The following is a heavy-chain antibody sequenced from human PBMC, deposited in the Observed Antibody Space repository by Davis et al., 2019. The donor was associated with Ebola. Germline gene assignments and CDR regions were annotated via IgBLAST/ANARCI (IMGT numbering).Heavy chain of an antibody. Sequence: PGGSLRLSCAASGFTFSSYSMNWVRQAPGKGLEWVSSISSSSSYIHYADSVKGRFTISRDNSKNTLYLQMNSLRAEDTAVYYCALRLGAPVFDYWGQGTLVTVSS. CDR1: GFTFSSYS. J-gene: IGHJ4*02. CDR2: ISSSSSYI. CDR3: ALRLGAPVFDY. V-gene: IGHV3-21*04. D-gene: IGHD1-26*01.